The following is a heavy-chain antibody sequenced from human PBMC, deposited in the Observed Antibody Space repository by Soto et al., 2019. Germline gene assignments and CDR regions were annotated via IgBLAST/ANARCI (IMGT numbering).Heavy chain of an antibody. D-gene: IGHD3-3*01. CDR1: GFTFSSYA. CDR2: ISGSGGST. V-gene: IGHV3-23*01. Sequence: GGSLRLSCAASGFTFSSYAMSWVRQAPGKGLEWVSAISGSGGSTYYADSVKGRFTISRDNSKNTLYLQMNSLRAEDTAVYYCATSLTIFGVVTSDYWGQGTLVTVSS. CDR3: ATSLTIFGVVTSDY. J-gene: IGHJ4*02.